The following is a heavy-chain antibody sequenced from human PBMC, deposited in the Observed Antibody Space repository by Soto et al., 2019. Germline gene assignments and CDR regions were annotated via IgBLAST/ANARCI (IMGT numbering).Heavy chain of an antibody. CDR1: GFPFDDYA. CDR3: AKGGGYTYGLFDY. D-gene: IGHD5-18*01. CDR2: ISWDGDIT. J-gene: IGHJ4*02. V-gene: IGHV3-43D*04. Sequence: GGSLRLSCAASGFPFDDYAMHWVRQAPGKGLEWVSFISWDGDITYYADSVKGRFTISRDNSKNSLYLQMNSLRGEDTAFYYCAKGGGYTYGLFDYWGQGTQVTVSS.